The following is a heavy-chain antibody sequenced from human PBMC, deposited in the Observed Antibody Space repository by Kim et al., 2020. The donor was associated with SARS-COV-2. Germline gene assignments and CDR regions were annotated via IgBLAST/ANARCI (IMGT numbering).Heavy chain of an antibody. V-gene: IGHV1-58*01. J-gene: IGHJ4*02. D-gene: IGHD3-22*01. Sequence: FQERVTITRDMSTSTAYMELSSLRSEDTAVYYCAADGGDYYDSSGYTFDYWGQGTLVTVSS. CDR3: AADGGDYYDSSGYTFDY.